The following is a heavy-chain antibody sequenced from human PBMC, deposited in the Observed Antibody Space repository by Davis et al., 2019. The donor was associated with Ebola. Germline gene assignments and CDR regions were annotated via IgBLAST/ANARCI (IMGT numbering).Heavy chain of an antibody. CDR3: AKDPRVWGVRGVTYFDY. CDR1: GFTFSSYG. D-gene: IGHD3-10*01. J-gene: IGHJ4*02. Sequence: PGGSLRLSCAASGFTFSSYGMHWVRQAPGKGLEWVAVISYDGSNKYYADSVKGRFTISRDNSKNTLYLQMNSLRAEDTAVYYCAKDPRVWGVRGVTYFDYWGQGTLVTVSS. CDR2: ISYDGSNK. V-gene: IGHV3-30*18.